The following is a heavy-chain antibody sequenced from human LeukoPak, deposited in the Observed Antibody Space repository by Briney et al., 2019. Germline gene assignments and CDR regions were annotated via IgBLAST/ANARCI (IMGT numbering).Heavy chain of an antibody. Sequence: GASVKVSCKASGYTFTSYDINWVRQATGQGLEWVGWMNPNSGNTGYAQKFQGRVTITTDESTSTAYMELSSLRSEDTAVYYCAILIVVVPAAIPPTYAFDIWGQGTMVTVSS. D-gene: IGHD2-2*01. J-gene: IGHJ3*02. CDR3: AILIVVVPAAIPPTYAFDI. V-gene: IGHV1-8*01. CDR2: MNPNSGNT. CDR1: GYTFTSYD.